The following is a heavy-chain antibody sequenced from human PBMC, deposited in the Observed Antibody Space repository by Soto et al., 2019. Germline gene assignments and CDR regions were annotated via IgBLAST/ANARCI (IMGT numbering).Heavy chain of an antibody. CDR3: AKVRCSGGSCYLVY. CDR1: GFTFSSYA. Sequence: GGSLRLSCAASGFTFSSYAMSWVRQAPGKGLEWVSAISGSGGSTYYADSVKGRFTISRDNSKNTLYLQMNSLRAEDTAVYYCAKVRCSGGSCYLVYWGQGTLVTVSS. CDR2: ISGSGGST. J-gene: IGHJ4*02. V-gene: IGHV3-23*01. D-gene: IGHD2-15*01.